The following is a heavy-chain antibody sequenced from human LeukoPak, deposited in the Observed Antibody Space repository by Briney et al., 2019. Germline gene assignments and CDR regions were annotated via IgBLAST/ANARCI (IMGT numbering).Heavy chain of an antibody. J-gene: IGHJ4*02. D-gene: IGHD6-13*01. CDR3: ARDREKDSSSRPIDY. Sequence: PSETLSLTCAVYGGSFSGYYWSWIRQPPGKGLEWIGEINHSGSTNYNPSLKSRVTISVDTSKNQFSLKLSSVTAADTAVYYCARDREKDSSSRPIDYWGQGTLVTVSS. CDR2: INHSGST. V-gene: IGHV4-34*01. CDR1: GGSFSGYY.